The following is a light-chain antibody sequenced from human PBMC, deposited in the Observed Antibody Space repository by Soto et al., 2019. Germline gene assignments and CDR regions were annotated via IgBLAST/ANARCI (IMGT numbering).Light chain of an antibody. CDR2: GNN. CDR3: QSFDSALSDFV. J-gene: IGLJ1*01. CDR1: SSNTGAGYD. V-gene: IGLV1-40*01. Sequence: SALTQAPSISGAPGQRVTISCTGSSSNTGAGYDVHWFQQFPGTAPRLLIYGNNNRPSGVPDRFSGSESGTSASLAIAGLQAGDEAIYYCQSFDSALSDFVFGNGTKVTV.